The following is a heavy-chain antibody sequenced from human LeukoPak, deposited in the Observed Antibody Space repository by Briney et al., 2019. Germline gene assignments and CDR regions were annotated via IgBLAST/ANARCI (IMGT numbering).Heavy chain of an antibody. J-gene: IGHJ5*02. CDR1: GYTFTSYY. CDR2: INPSGGST. Sequence: ASVKVSCKASGYTFTSYYMHWVRQAPGQGLEWMGIINPSGGSTSYSQKLQGRVTMTRDTSTSTVYMELSSLRSEDTAVYYCARVSNYYGSGSKGWFDPWGQGTLVTVSS. CDR3: ARVSNYYGSGSKGWFDP. D-gene: IGHD3-10*01. V-gene: IGHV1-46*01.